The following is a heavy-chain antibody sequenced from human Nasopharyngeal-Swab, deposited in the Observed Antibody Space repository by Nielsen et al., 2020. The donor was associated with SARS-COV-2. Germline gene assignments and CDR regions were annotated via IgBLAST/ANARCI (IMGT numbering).Heavy chain of an antibody. J-gene: IGHJ4*02. D-gene: IGHD3-10*01. CDR2: IYYSGST. V-gene: IGHV4-30-4*01. CDR3: ARDGYGSGSYSN. Sequence: WIRQPPGKGLEWIGYIYYSGSTYYNPSLKSRVTISVDTSKNQFFLKLSSVTAADTAVYYCARDGYGSGSYSNWGQGTLVTVSS.